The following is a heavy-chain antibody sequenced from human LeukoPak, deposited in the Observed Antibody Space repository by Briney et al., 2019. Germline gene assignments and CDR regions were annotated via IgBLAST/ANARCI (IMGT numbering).Heavy chain of an antibody. Sequence: PSETLSLTCSVSGGSISSGSYYWSWIRQPAGKGLEWIGRIYTSGSTNYNPSLKSRVTMSVDTSKNQFSLKLSSVTAADTAVYYCARVKYYYDSSGYYHIASGYYYYYYMDVWGKGTTVTVSS. D-gene: IGHD3-22*01. CDR1: GGSISSGSYY. CDR3: ARVKYYYDSSGYYHIASGYYYYYYMDV. CDR2: IYTSGST. J-gene: IGHJ6*03. V-gene: IGHV4-61*02.